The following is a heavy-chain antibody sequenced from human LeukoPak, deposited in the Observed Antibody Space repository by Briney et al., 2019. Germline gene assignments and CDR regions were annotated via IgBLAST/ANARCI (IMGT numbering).Heavy chain of an antibody. CDR3: ASGRRFHDYGDYDAVFDY. D-gene: IGHD4-17*01. V-gene: IGHV3-21*01. Sequence: GGSLRLSCAASGFTFSSYSMNWVRQAPGKGLEWVSSISSSSSYIYYADSVKGRFTISRDNAKNSLYLQMNSLRAEDTAVYYCASGRRFHDYGDYDAVFDYWGQGTLVTVSS. CDR1: GFTFSSYS. J-gene: IGHJ4*02. CDR2: ISSSSSYI.